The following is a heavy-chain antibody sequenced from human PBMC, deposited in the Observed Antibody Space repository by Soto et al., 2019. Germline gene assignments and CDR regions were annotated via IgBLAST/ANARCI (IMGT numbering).Heavy chain of an antibody. CDR3: LYYGSALALYYFDY. CDR2: IYSGGST. J-gene: IGHJ4*02. CDR1: GFTVSSNY. Sequence: GALRLSCAASGFTVSSNYMSWVRQAPGKGLEWVSLIYSGGSTYYADSVKGRFTISRDNSKNTLYLQMNSLRAEDTAVYYCLYYGSALALYYFDYWGQGTLVTVSS. V-gene: IGHV3-66*01. D-gene: IGHD3-10*01.